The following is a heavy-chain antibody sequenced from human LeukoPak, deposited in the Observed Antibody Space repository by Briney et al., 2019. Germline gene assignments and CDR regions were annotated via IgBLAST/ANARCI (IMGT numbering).Heavy chain of an antibody. D-gene: IGHD1-26*01. V-gene: IGHV3-30-3*01. CDR2: ISYDGSNK. CDR3: ARGLPNSGSYYFDY. J-gene: IGHJ4*02. Sequence: GGSLRLSCAASGFTFSSYAMHWVRQAPGKGLEWVAVISYDGSNKYYADSVKGRFTISRDNSKDTLYLQMNSLRAEDTAVYYCARGLPNSGSYYFDYWGQGTLVTVSS. CDR1: GFTFSSYA.